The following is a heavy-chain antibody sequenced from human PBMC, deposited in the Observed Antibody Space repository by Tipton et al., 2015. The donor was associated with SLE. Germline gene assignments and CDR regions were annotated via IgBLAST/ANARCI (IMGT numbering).Heavy chain of an antibody. J-gene: IGHJ4*02. CDR2: IYYSGST. CDR3: AREGAYYGGNSFDY. CDR1: GGSISSYY. D-gene: IGHD4-23*01. V-gene: IGHV4-59*01. Sequence: TLSLTCTVSGGSISSYYWSWIRHPPGKGLEWIGYIYYSGSTNYNPSLKSRVTISVDTSKNQFSLKLSSVTAADTAVYYCAREGAYYGGNSFDYWGQGTLVTVSS.